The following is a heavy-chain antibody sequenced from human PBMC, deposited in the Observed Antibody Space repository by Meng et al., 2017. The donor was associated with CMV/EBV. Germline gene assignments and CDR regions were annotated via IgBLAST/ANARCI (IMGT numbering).Heavy chain of an antibody. CDR2: ISSSGSTR. V-gene: IGHV3-48*03. D-gene: IGHD6-19*01. CDR1: GFSFSSYE. J-gene: IGHJ6*02. CDR3: AREPYSSGWWYYYGMDV. Sequence: GGSLRLSCAASGFSFSSYEMNWVRQAPGKGREGVSYISSSGSTRYYADSVKGRFTISRDNAKNSLYLQMNSLRAEDTAVYYCAREPYSSGWWYYYGMDVWGQGTTVTVSS.